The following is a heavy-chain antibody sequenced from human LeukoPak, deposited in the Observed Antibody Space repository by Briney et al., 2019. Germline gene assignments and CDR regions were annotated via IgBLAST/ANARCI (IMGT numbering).Heavy chain of an antibody. Sequence: GASVKVSCKASGYTFTSYGISWVRQAPGQGLEWMGWISAHNGNTNYAQKLQGRVTMTTDTSTSTAYMELRSLRSDDTAVYYCARDRRGYSYGYSFDYWGQGTLVTVSS. J-gene: IGHJ4*02. CDR3: ARDRRGYSYGYSFDY. CDR1: GYTFTSYG. CDR2: ISAHNGNT. D-gene: IGHD5-18*01. V-gene: IGHV1-18*01.